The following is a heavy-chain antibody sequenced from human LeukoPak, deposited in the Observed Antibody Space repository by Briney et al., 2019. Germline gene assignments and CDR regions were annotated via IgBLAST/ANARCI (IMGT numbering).Heavy chain of an antibody. D-gene: IGHD5/OR15-5a*01. CDR2: ISASGGNT. CDR1: RFTFNYAA. J-gene: IGHJ4*02. CDR3: AKDIQCPY. V-gene: IGHV3-23*01. Sequence: GGPLRLSCVASRFTFNYAAMIWVPQAPGKGLQWVSHISASGGNTYYADSVKGRFTISRDNSKNTLYLQMHSLRADDTPVYYCAKDIQCPYWGRGTLVVVSS.